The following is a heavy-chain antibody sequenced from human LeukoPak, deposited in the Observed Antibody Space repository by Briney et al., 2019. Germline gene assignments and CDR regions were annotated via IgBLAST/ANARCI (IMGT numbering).Heavy chain of an antibody. D-gene: IGHD2-2*01. CDR2: IYPGDSDI. V-gene: IGHV5-51*01. CDR3: ARRHFTSWSLDS. J-gene: IGHJ4*02. CDR1: GYSFTSYW. Sequence: GESLKISCKGSGYSFTSYWIGWVRQVPGKGLEWMGVIYPGDSDIRYRPSFQGQVTISADKSISTAYLQWSSLKASDTAVYYCARRHFTSWSLDSWGQGTLVTVSS.